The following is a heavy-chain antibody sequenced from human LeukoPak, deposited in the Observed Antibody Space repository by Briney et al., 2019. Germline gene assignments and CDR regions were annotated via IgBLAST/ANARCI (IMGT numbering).Heavy chain of an antibody. CDR3: AKVPYGGNSAAFDI. CDR2: IYSGGST. V-gene: IGHV3-53*01. D-gene: IGHD4-23*01. J-gene: IGHJ3*02. Sequence: GGSLRLSCAASGFTVSSNYMSWVRQAPGKGLEWVSVIYSGGSTYYADSVKGRFTISRDNSKNTLYLQMNSLRAEDTAVYYCAKVPYGGNSAAFDIWGQGTMVTVSS. CDR1: GFTVSSNY.